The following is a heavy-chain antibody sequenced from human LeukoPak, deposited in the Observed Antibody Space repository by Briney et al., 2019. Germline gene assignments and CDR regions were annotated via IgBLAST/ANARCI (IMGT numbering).Heavy chain of an antibody. D-gene: IGHD3-10*01. Sequence: SQTLSLTCAVSGGSISSGGYYWSWIRQHPGKGLEWIGYIYYSGSTYYNPSLKSRVTISVDTSKNQFSLKLSSVTAADTAVYYCARGIPGLLWFGEPNWFDPWGQGTLVTVSS. J-gene: IGHJ5*02. CDR1: GGSISSGGYY. CDR3: ARGIPGLLWFGEPNWFDP. CDR2: IYYSGST. V-gene: IGHV4-31*11.